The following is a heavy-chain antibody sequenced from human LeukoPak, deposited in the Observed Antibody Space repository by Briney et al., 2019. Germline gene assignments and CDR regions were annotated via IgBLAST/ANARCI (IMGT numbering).Heavy chain of an antibody. V-gene: IGHV3-23*01. CDR3: AKDKTGEGAFDI. J-gene: IGHJ3*02. CDR2: ISDSGGST. Sequence: GGSLRLSCAASGFTFSSYAMSWVRQTPGKGLEWVSTISDSGGSTYYADSVKGRFTISRDNSKNTLYLQMNSLRAEDTAVYYCAKDKTGEGAFDIWGQGTMVTVSS. CDR1: GFTFSSYA. D-gene: IGHD7-27*01.